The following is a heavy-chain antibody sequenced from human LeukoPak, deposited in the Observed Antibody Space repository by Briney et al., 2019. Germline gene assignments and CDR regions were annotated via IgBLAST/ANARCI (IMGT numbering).Heavy chain of an antibody. V-gene: IGHV3-7*01. Sequence: GGSLRLSCAASGFTFGNFWMSWVRQAPGTGLEWVANINQDGRQIYFVDSMKGRFTISRDNAKNSLYLHMNSPRAEDTAVYYCTRDGQARYGYYSDYWGQGTLVTVSS. CDR3: TRDGQARYGYYSDY. D-gene: IGHD4-17*01. J-gene: IGHJ4*02. CDR1: GFTFGNFW. CDR2: INQDGRQI.